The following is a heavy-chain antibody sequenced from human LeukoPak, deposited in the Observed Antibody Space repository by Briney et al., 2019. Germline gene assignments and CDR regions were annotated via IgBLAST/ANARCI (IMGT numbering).Heavy chain of an antibody. Sequence: SQTLSLTCTVSGGSISSGSYYWSWIRQPAGKGLEWIGRIYTSGSTNYNPSLKSRVTISVDTSKNQFSLKLSSVTAADTAVYYCARVYRGSGSYYIDYWGQGTLVTASS. D-gene: IGHD3-10*01. CDR3: ARVYRGSGSYYIDY. V-gene: IGHV4-61*02. J-gene: IGHJ4*02. CDR2: IYTSGST. CDR1: GGSISSGSYY.